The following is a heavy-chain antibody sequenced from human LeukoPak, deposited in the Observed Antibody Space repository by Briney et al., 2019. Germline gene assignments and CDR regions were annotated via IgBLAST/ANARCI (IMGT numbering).Heavy chain of an antibody. CDR2: IIPIFGTA. J-gene: IGHJ6*03. D-gene: IGHD4-11*01. Sequence: GSSVKVSCKASGGTFSSYAISWVRQAPGQGLEWMGGIIPIFGTANYAQKFQGRVTITTDESTSTAYMELSSLRSEDTAVYYCARAYYINRKNDYYYYYMDVWGKGTTVTVSS. CDR1: GGTFSSYA. CDR3: ARAYYINRKNDYYYYYMDV. V-gene: IGHV1-69*05.